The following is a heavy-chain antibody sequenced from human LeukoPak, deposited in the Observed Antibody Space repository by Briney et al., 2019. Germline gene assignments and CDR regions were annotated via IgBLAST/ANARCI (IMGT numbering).Heavy chain of an antibody. CDR3: AREAYSSGWYVDY. V-gene: IGHV4-59*01. J-gene: IGHJ4*02. CDR2: IYYSGST. CDR1: GGSMSSYY. D-gene: IGHD6-19*01. Sequence: SETLSLTCTVSGGSMSSYYWSWIRQPPGKGLEWIGYIYYSGSTNYNPSLKSRVTISVDTSKNQFSLNLSSVTPADTAVYYCAREAYSSGWYVDYWGQGTLVTVPS.